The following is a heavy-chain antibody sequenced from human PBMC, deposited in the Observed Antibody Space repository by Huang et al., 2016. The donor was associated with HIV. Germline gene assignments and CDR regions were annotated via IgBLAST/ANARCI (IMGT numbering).Heavy chain of an antibody. CDR3: VSHRPNYDLWSGYYPYFDD. J-gene: IGHJ4*02. CDR1: GGSISSSFYY. D-gene: IGHD3-3*01. CDR2: MYDSGRT. V-gene: IGHV4-39*01. Sequence: QVQLQESGRGLVKPSETLSLTCTVFGGSISSSFYYWGWIRQSPGKGLEWLGGMYDSGRTNYNPSRKSAVTISAKTSNSQFYLELTCVTAAESAVYYCVSHRPNYDLWSGYYPYFDDWGQGTLVTVSS.